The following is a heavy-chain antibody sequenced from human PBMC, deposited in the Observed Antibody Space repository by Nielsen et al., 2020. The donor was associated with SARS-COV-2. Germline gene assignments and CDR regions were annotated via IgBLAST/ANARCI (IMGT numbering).Heavy chain of an antibody. V-gene: IGHV1-46*01. Sequence: WVRQAPGQGLEWMGIINPSGGSTSYAQKFQGRVTITADKSTSTAYMELSSLRSEDTAVYYCARVGAPYSSSSWVDYWGQGTLVTVSS. D-gene: IGHD6-6*01. J-gene: IGHJ4*02. CDR2: INPSGGST. CDR3: ARVGAPYSSSSWVDY.